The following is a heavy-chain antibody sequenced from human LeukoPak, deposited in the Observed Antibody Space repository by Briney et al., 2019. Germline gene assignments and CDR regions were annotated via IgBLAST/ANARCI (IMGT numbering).Heavy chain of an antibody. CDR3: ARGEYYYGRSGYYPKRYFDY. CDR2: INLDGGST. D-gene: IGHD3-22*01. J-gene: IGHJ4*02. CDR1: GFTFAAYG. V-gene: IGHV3-20*04. Sequence: GGSLRLSCAASGFTFAAYGMSWVRQAPGKGLEWVSCINLDGGSTGYADSVKGRFTICRDNAKNSLYLQTNSQRAEDTALYYCARGEYYYGRSGYYPKRYFDYWGRGTLVTVSS.